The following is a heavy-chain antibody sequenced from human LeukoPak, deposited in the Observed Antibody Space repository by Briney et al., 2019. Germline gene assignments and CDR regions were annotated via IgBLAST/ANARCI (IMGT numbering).Heavy chain of an antibody. CDR1: GYTLTELS. CDR3: ATVIRYGGYFDY. D-gene: IGHD3-16*01. V-gene: IGHV1-24*01. Sequence: VSVKVSCKVSGYTLTELSMHWVRQAPGKGLEWMGGFDPEDGETIYAQKFQGRVTMTEDTSTDTAYMELSSLRSEDTAVYYCATVIRYGGYFDYWGQGTLVTVSS. J-gene: IGHJ4*02. CDR2: FDPEDGET.